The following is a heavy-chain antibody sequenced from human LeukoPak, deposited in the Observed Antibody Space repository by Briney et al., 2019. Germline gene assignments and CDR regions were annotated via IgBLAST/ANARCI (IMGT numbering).Heavy chain of an antibody. D-gene: IGHD2-2*02. J-gene: IGHJ3*02. Sequence: GGSLRLSCAASGFTFSSYGMSWVSQVPGKGLEWVSGISGSGSSTYYTDSVKGRFTISRDNSKNTLYLQMNSLRAEDTAVYYCAKGIYPGPPDAFDTWGQGTMVTVSS. V-gene: IGHV3-23*01. CDR1: GFTFSSYG. CDR2: ISGSGSST. CDR3: AKGIYPGPPDAFDT.